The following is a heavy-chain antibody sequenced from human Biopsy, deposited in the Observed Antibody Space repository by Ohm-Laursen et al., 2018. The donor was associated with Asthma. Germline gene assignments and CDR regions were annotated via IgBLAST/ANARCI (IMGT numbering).Heavy chain of an antibody. CDR1: GYPFIGYP. CDR2: INPNSGAT. Sequence: VASVKVSCKASGYPFIGYPIHWMRQAPGQGLEWMGRINPNSGATNYAQRFQGRVTMTRGTSISTAYMEVSRLRSDDTAVYYCARGQKSAGDRWFDPWGQGTLVTVSS. CDR3: ARGQKSAGDRWFDP. V-gene: IGHV1-2*06. D-gene: IGHD6-13*01. J-gene: IGHJ5*02.